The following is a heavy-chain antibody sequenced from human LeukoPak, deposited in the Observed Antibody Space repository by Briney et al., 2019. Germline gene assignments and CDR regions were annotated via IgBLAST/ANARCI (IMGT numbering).Heavy chain of an antibody. Sequence: SETLSLTCTVSGYSISSGYYWGWIRQPPGKGLEWIGSIYHSGSTYYNPSLKSRVTISVDTSKNQFSLKLSSVTAADTAVYYCARGQSDYDFWSGYYTHNWFDPWGQGTLVTVSS. J-gene: IGHJ5*02. CDR2: IYHSGST. V-gene: IGHV4-38-2*02. CDR1: GYSISSGYY. D-gene: IGHD3-3*01. CDR3: ARGQSDYDFWSGYYTHNWFDP.